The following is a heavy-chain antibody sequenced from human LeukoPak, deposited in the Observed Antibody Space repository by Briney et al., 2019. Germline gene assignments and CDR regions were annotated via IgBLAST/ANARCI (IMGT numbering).Heavy chain of an antibody. CDR3: ARDDPLGY. Sequence: SQTLSLTCTLSGGSISSGTYYWSWIRQPAGKGLEWIGRIYTSGSTNYNPSLYIRVTISVATSKNQFSLKLSSVPAADTAVYYCARDDPLGYWGQGTLVTVSS. V-gene: IGHV4-61*02. CDR1: GGSISSGTYY. J-gene: IGHJ4*02. CDR2: IYTSGST.